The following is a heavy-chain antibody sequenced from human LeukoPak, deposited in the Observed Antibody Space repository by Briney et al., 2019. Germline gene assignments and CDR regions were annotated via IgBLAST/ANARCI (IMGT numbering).Heavy chain of an antibody. Sequence: GGSLRLSCAASGFTLSRYWMSWVRQAPGKGLEWVANIKQDGSENYYVDSVKGRFTIFRDNAKNSLYLQMNRLRAEDTAVYFCARDGGSSGWNFDPWGQGTLVTVSS. D-gene: IGHD6-19*01. V-gene: IGHV3-7*01. CDR1: GFTLSRYW. J-gene: IGHJ5*02. CDR2: IKQDGSEN. CDR3: ARDGGSSGWNFDP.